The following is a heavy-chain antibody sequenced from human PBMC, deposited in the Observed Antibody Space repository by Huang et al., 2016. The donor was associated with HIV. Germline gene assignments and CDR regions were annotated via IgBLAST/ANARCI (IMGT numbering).Heavy chain of an antibody. CDR3: ARDRRHCSGGSCYYSDY. V-gene: IGHV4-59*11. Sequence: QVQLQESGPGLVKPSETLSLTCSVSGGSISSPDWSWIRRPPGKGREWSGSIYYRGVANYSPSLKSRVFISVDTSRNQFALKLSSVTAADTAVYYCARDRRHCSGGSCYYSDYWGHGTLVTVSS. D-gene: IGHD2-15*01. J-gene: IGHJ4*01. CDR2: IYYRGVA. CDR1: GGSISSPD.